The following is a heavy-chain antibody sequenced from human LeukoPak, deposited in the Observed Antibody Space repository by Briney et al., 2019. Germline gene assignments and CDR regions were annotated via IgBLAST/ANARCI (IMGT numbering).Heavy chain of an antibody. CDR3: AGSYSSSSNYYYYYMDV. D-gene: IGHD6-6*01. CDR1: GGSISSYY. CDR2: IYYSGST. J-gene: IGHJ6*03. Sequence: SETLSLTCTVSGGSISSYYWSWIRQPPGKGLEWIGYIYYSGSTNYNPSLKSRVTISVDTSKNQFSLKLSSVTAADTAVYYCAGSYSSSSNYYYYYMDVWGKGTTVTVSS. V-gene: IGHV4-59*01.